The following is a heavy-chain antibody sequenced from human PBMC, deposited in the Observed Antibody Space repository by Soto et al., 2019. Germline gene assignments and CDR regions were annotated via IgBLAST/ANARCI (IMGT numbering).Heavy chain of an antibody. CDR3: AKNYYDFWSGYLYYFDY. CDR2: ISGSGGST. V-gene: IGHV3-23*01. J-gene: IGHJ4*02. D-gene: IGHD3-3*01. Sequence: EVQLLESGGGLVQPGGSLRLSCAASGFTFSSYAMSWVRQAPGKGLEWVSAISGSGGSTYYADSVKGRFTISRDNSKNTLNLQMNSLRAEDTAVYYCAKNYYDFWSGYLYYFDYWGQGTLVTVSS. CDR1: GFTFSSYA.